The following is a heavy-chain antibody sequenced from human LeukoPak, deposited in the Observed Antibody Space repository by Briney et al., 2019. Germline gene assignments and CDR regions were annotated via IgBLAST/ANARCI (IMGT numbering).Heavy chain of an antibody. V-gene: IGHV4-61*08. CDR3: ARDTADFWSGYSLSRYFDY. J-gene: IGHJ4*02. CDR2: IYYSGST. Sequence: SETLSLTCNVSGGSISSGGYYWSWIRQPPGKGLEWIGYIYYSGSTNYNPSLKSRVTISVDTSKNQFSLKLSSVTAADTAVYYCARDTADFWSGYSLSRYFDYWGQGTLVTVSS. D-gene: IGHD3-3*01. CDR1: GGSISSGGYY.